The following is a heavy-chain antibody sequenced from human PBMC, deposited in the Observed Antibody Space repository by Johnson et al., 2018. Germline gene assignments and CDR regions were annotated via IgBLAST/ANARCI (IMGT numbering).Heavy chain of an antibody. J-gene: IGHJ6*03. CDR2: ISYDGSNK. Sequence: QVQLVESGGGVVQPGRSLRLSCAASGFTFSNYAMHWVRQAPGKGLEWVAVISYDGSNKYYADSVKGRFTISRDNSKNTLYLQMNSLRAEDTAVDYCARGQNYYMDVWGKGTTVTVSS. CDR3: ARGQNYYMDV. V-gene: IGHV3-30-3*01. CDR1: GFTFSNYA.